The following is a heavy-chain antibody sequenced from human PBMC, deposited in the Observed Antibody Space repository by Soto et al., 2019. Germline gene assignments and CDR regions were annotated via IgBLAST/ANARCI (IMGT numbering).Heavy chain of an antibody. Sequence: QVQLVQSGAEVKKPGSSVKVSCKASGGTLSTYGINWVRQAPGQGREWMGGTIPNFDTAHYSQKFQDRMKITADESTSTVYMELSSLRSEDTAVYYCARDGGYSGYDYCFDYWGRGALVTVSS. CDR3: ARDGGYSGYDYCFDY. CDR2: TIPNFDTA. V-gene: IGHV1-69*01. J-gene: IGHJ4*02. D-gene: IGHD5-12*01. CDR1: GGTLSTYG.